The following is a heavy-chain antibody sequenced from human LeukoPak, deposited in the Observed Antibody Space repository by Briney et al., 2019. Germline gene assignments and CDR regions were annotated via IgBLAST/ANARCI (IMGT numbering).Heavy chain of an antibody. CDR1: GDSINSLDL. CDR2: IKQGGSEK. J-gene: IGHJ4*02. CDR3: ARERRIDTYYFDY. V-gene: IGHV3-7*01. Sequence: ETLSLTCTVSGDSINSLDLWSWVRQAPGKGLEWVANIKQGGSEKNYVDSVKGRFTISRDNAKNSLYLQVNILRAEDTAVYYCARERRIDTYYFDYWGQGTLVTVSS. D-gene: IGHD1-26*01.